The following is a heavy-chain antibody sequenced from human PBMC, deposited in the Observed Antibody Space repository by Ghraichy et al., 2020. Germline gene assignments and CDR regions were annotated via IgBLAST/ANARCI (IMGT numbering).Heavy chain of an antibody. J-gene: IGHJ3*02. CDR2: IYYSGNT. CDR3: ARGGSYGQWLVQLI. CDR1: GGSISSHY. D-gene: IGHD6-19*01. V-gene: IGHV4-59*11. Sequence: SETLSLTCTVSGGSISSHYWSWIRQPPGKGLEWIGYIYYSGNTNYNPSLKSRVTISVDTSKNQFSLNLSSVTAADTAVYYCARGGSYGQWLVQLIWGQGTLVIVSS.